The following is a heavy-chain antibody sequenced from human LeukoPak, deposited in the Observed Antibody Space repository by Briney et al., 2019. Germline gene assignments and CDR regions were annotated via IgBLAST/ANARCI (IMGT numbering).Heavy chain of an antibody. CDR2: IHYSGST. V-gene: IGHV4-59*01. CDR3: TRDLNGYYYYMDV. CDR1: GASISSYY. J-gene: IGHJ6*03. D-gene: IGHD6-13*01. Sequence: SETLSLTCTVSGASISSYYWSWIRQPPGKGLEWIGYIHYSGSTNYNRSLKSRVAMSVDTSKKQFSLKLSSVTAADTAMYYCTRDLNGYYYYMDVWGKGTTVTVSS.